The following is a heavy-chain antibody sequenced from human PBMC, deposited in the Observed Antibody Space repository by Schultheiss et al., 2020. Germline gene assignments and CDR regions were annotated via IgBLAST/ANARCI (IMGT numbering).Heavy chain of an antibody. V-gene: IGHV4-39*02. CDR2: IYYSGST. D-gene: IGHD4-17*01. Sequence: SQTLSLTCTVSGGSISSSSYYWGWIRQPPGKGLEWIGSIYYSGSTYYNPSLKSRVTISVDTSKNQFSLKLSSVTAADTAVYYCAREVVGATVTRMYYFDYWGQGTLVTVSS. CDR1: GGSISSSSYY. J-gene: IGHJ4*02. CDR3: AREVVGATVTRMYYFDY.